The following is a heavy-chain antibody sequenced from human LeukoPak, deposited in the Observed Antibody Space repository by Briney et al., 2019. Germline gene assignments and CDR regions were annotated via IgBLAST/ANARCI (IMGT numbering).Heavy chain of an antibody. CDR1: GGSISSGGYY. V-gene: IGHV4-31*03. Sequence: SETLSLTCTVSGGSISSGGYYWSWIPQHPGKGLGWIGYIYYSGSTYYNPSLKSRVTISVDTSKNQFSLKLSSVTAADTAVYYCARGPSDLDYYYYGMDVWGKGTTVTVSS. CDR2: IYYSGST. J-gene: IGHJ6*04. CDR3: ARGPSDLDYYYYGMDV.